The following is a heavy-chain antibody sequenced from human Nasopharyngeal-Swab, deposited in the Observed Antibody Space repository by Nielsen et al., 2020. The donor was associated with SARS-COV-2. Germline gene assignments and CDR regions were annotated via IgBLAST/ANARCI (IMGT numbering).Heavy chain of an antibody. Sequence: GESLKISCAASGFTFSSYEMNWVRQAPGKGLEWVSYISSSGSTIYYADSVKGRFTISRDNAKNSLYLQMNSLRAEDTAVYYCARDPLGVARGYFDYWGQGTLVTVSS. CDR2: ISSSGSTI. D-gene: IGHD2-15*01. CDR1: GFTFSSYE. V-gene: IGHV3-48*03. J-gene: IGHJ4*02. CDR3: ARDPLGVARGYFDY.